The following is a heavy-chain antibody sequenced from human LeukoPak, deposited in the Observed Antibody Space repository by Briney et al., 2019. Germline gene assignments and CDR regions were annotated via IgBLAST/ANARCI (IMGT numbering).Heavy chain of an antibody. D-gene: IGHD3-10*01. V-gene: IGHV5-51*01. CDR1: GYSFSSYW. CDR2: IYPGDSDT. Sequence: GESLKISCKGSGYSFSSYWIAWVRQMPGKGLEWMGIIYPGDSDTRYSPSFQGQVTISADKSISTAYLQWSSLKASDTAMYYCARHSVYGSGSYRYYYYMDVWGKGTTVTISS. CDR3: ARHSVYGSGSYRYYYYMDV. J-gene: IGHJ6*03.